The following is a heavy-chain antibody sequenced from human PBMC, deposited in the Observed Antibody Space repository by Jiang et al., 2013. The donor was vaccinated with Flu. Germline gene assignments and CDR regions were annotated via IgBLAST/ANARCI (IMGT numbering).Heavy chain of an antibody. D-gene: IGHD6-19*01. CDR1: GYTFTGYY. Sequence: GAEVKKPGASVKVSCKASGYTFTGYYMHWVRQAPGQGLEWMGWINPNSGGTNYAQKFQGRVTMTRDTSISTAYMELNRLRSDDTAVYYCARRKAVVNYYGMDVWGQGTTVTVSS. CDR2: INPNSGGT. J-gene: IGHJ6*02. CDR3: ARRKAVVNYYGMDV. V-gene: IGHV1-2*02.